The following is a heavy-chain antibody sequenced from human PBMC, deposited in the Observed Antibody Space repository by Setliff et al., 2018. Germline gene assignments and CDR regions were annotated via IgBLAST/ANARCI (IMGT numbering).Heavy chain of an antibody. CDR3: AKELIEVMMTGLEF. Sequence: GGSLRLSCAASGFTFSNHGMHWVRQAPGKGLEWVAFIRHDGNNKYYKDSVRGRFTISRDNSKNTVYLQMNSLRPEDTAVYYYAKELIEVMMTGLEFWGQGTMVTVSS. D-gene: IGHD3-22*01. CDR2: IRHDGNNK. J-gene: IGHJ4*02. CDR1: GFTFSNHG. V-gene: IGHV3-30*02.